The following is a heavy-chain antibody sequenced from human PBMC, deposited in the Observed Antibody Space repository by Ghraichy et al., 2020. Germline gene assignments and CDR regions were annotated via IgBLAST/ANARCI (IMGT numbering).Heavy chain of an antibody. CDR1: GFTFSRYW. Sequence: LSLTCAASGFTFSRYWMSWVRQGPGKGLELVANIKEDGSEKYYVDSVKGRFTISRDNAKNSLYLQMNSLRAEDTALYYCARGSMGRALFDSWGQGSLVTVSS. CDR3: ARGSMGRALFDS. D-gene: IGHD2/OR15-2a*01. CDR2: IKEDGSEK. J-gene: IGHJ4*02. V-gene: IGHV3-7*03.